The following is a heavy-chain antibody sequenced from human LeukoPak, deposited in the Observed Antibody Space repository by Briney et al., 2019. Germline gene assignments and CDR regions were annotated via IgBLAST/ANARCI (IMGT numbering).Heavy chain of an antibody. J-gene: IGHJ6*04. CDR1: VFTFRVTE. D-gene: IGHD3-10*02. Sequence: PGGSLRLSSAASVFTFRVTEMNGVPEGLGGGRGWVSYISSSGSTIYYADPVKGRFTISRDNAKNSLYLQMNSLRAEDTAVYYCAELGITMIGGVWGKGTTVTISS. V-gene: IGHV3-48*03. CDR3: AELGITMIGGV. CDR2: ISSSGSTI.